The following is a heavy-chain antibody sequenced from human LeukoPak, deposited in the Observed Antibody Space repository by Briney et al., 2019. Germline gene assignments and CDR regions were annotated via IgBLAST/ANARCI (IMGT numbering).Heavy chain of an antibody. J-gene: IGHJ4*02. CDR2: ISGTSGNT. Sequence: GGSLRLSCAASGFTFSIYAMSWVRQAPGKGLEWVSSISGTSGNTYYADSVKGRFAISRDNSKDTLYLQIDSLRAEDTAIYFCAKDGPWRPAAEWGQGVLLTVSS. V-gene: IGHV3-23*01. D-gene: IGHD2-2*01. CDR3: AKDGPWRPAAE. CDR1: GFTFSIYA.